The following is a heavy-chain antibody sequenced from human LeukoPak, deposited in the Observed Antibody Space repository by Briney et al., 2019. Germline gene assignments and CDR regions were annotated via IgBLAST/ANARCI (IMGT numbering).Heavy chain of an antibody. V-gene: IGHV5-51*01. D-gene: IGHD3-10*01. CDR1: GYSFTSYW. CDR3: ARARTMVRGAATSFDY. CDR2: IYPGDSDT. J-gene: IGHJ4*02. Sequence: GESLKISCKGSGYSFTSYWIGWVRQMPGKGLEWMGIIYPGDSDTRYSPSFQGQVTISADKSISTACLQWSSLKASDTAMYYCARARTMVRGAATSFDYWGQGTLVTVSS.